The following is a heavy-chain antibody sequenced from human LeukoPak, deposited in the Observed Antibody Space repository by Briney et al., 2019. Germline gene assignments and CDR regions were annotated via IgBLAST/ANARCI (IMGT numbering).Heavy chain of an antibody. V-gene: IGHV3-48*04. D-gene: IGHD2-15*01. Sequence: GGSLRLSCAASGFTFSSYSMNWVRQAPGKGLEWVSYISSSGSTIYYAGSVKGRFTISRDNAKNSLYLQMNSLRAEDTAVYYCAREGYFALFWGQGTLVTVSS. CDR1: GFTFSSYS. CDR2: ISSSGSTI. J-gene: IGHJ4*02. CDR3: AREGYFALF.